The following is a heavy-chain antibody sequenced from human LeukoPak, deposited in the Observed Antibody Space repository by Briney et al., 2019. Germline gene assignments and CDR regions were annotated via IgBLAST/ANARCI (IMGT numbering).Heavy chain of an antibody. CDR1: GFTFSSYA. D-gene: IGHD1-7*01. CDR3: ASGTGTTGEDDAFDV. Sequence: GESLRLSCAASGFTFSSYAMNWVRQAPRKGLEWVSVISDSGGNTYFADSVKGRFAISRDNSKNTLYLHMTSLRAEDTAVYYCASGTGTTGEDDAFDVWGQGTMVTVSS. CDR2: ISDSGGNT. V-gene: IGHV3-23*01. J-gene: IGHJ3*01.